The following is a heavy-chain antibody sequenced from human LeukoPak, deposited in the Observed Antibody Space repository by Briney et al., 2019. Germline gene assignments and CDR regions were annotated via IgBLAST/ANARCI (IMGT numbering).Heavy chain of an antibody. CDR3: AKDPYSNYAYYYSYMDV. J-gene: IGHJ6*03. V-gene: IGHV3-30*02. CDR1: GFTFSTFG. D-gene: IGHD4-11*01. Sequence: SGGSLRLSCAASGFTFSTFGIHWVRQAPCKGLEWVAFIRYDGKIKNYADSVKGRFAISRDNSKNTLYLQMTGLRPEDTAMYYCAKDPYSNYAYYYSYMDVWGKGTTVTVSS. CDR2: IRYDGKIK.